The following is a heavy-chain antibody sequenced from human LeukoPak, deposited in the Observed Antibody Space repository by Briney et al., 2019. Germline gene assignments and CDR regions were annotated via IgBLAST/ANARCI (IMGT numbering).Heavy chain of an antibody. CDR3: ARAWQWFGEFRYYYYMDV. CDR1: GYTFTSYG. Sequence: APVKVSCKASGYTFTSYGISWVRQAPGQGLEWMGWMNPNSGNTGYAQKFQGRVTITRNTSISTAYMELSILRSEDTAVYYCARAWQWFGEFRYYYYMDVWGKGTTVTVSS. J-gene: IGHJ6*03. V-gene: IGHV1-8*03. CDR2: MNPNSGNT. D-gene: IGHD3-10*01.